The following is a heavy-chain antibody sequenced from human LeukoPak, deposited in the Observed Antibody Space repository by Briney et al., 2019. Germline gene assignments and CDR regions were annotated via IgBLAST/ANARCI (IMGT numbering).Heavy chain of an antibody. J-gene: IGHJ4*02. D-gene: IGHD2-2*01. CDR2: IYYSGST. Sequence: SETLSLTCTVSNGSISTSYYWGWIRQPPGKGLEWIGSIYYSGSTYYNPSLKSRVTISVDKSKNQFSLKLNSVTAADTAVYYCARAGQGYCSSASCFLSLDYWGQGTLVTVSS. CDR1: NGSISTSYY. V-gene: IGHV4-39*07. CDR3: ARAGQGYCSSASCFLSLDY.